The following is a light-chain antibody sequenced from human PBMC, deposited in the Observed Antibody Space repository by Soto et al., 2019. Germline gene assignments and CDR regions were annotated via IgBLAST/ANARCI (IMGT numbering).Light chain of an antibody. J-gene: IGLJ1*01. V-gene: IGLV1-51*01. Sequence: QSALTQPPSVSAAPGQKVTISCSGSSSNIGNNYVSWYQQLPGTAPKLLIYDNNKRPSGIPDRFSGSKSGTSATLGITGLQTGDEADYYCGTWDSSLSVNYVFGTGTKVTVL. CDR3: GTWDSSLSVNYV. CDR1: SSNIGNNY. CDR2: DNN.